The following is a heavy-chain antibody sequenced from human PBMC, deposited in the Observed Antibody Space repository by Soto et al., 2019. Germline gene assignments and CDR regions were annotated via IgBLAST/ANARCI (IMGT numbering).Heavy chain of an antibody. CDR1: GLTFSSFW. D-gene: IGHD3-22*01. CDR3: ARADHYYDSSGYYSSWFDP. V-gene: IGHV3-33*08. CDR2: IWYDGSNK. J-gene: IGHJ5*02. Sequence: GGSLRLSCAASGLTFSSFWMSWVRQAPGKGLEWVAVIWYDGSNKYYADSVKGRFTISRDNSKNTLYLQMNSLRAEDTAVYYCARADHYYDSSGYYSSWFDPWGQGTLVTVSS.